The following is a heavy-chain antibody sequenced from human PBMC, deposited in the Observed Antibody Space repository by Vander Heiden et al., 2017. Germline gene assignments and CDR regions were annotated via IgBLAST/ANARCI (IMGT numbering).Heavy chain of an antibody. V-gene: IGHV3-7*01. Sequence: EVLQEESGGGLVQPGGSLRLSCAASGFTFSTYWMPWVRQAPGKGLEGVANIKQDGSEKYYVDSAKGRLTISRDNAKNSLYLQMTSLRVEDTAVYFCGRDIRNLVVIVAAPGYWGQGTRVTVSA. CDR1: GFTFSTYW. D-gene: IGHD2-15*01. CDR3: GRDIRNLVVIVAAPGY. J-gene: IGHJ4*02. CDR2: IKQDGSEK.